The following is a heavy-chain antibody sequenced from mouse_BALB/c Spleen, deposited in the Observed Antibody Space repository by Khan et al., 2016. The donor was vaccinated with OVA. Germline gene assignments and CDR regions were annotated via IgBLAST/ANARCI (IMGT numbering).Heavy chain of an antibody. CDR1: GFAFSSYY. D-gene: IGHD2-1*01. CDR3: ERWSYYGNPWFTY. Sequence: EVQLQESGGGLVKPGGSLKLSCAPSGFAFSSYYMSCVRQTPEKRLEWVATISGTGIYTYYPDSVKGRFTISRDNARNTLYLQMSSLRSEDTALYYCERWSYYGNPWFTYWGQGTLVTVSA. J-gene: IGHJ3*01. V-gene: IGHV5-9*02. CDR2: ISGTGIYT.